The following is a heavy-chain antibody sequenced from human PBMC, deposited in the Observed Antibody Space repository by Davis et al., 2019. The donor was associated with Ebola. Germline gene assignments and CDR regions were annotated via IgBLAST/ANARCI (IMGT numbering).Heavy chain of an antibody. CDR1: GDSVSSNSGA. J-gene: IGHJ5*02. D-gene: IGHD1-7*01. V-gene: IGHV6-1*01. Sequence: SQTLSLTCAISGDSVSSNSGAWNWIRQSPTRGLEWLGRTYYRSKWYNDYAVSVKSRITINPDTSKNQFSLQLNSVTPEDTAVYYCARSWNYGANWFDPWGQGTLVTVSS. CDR2: TYYRSKWYN. CDR3: ARSWNYGANWFDP.